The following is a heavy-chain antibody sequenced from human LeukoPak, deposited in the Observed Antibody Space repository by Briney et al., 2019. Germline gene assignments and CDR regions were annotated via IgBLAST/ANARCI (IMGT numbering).Heavy chain of an antibody. J-gene: IGHJ4*02. CDR1: GGSSSGYY. D-gene: IGHD6-19*01. CDR2: ISYSGNT. CDR3: ARGGITSGWYDY. Sequence: SETLSLTCTVSGGSSSGYYWTWIRQPPGKGLEWIGYISYSGNTNYNPSLKSRLTISVDTSKNQFSLKLSSVTAADTAVYYCARGGITSGWYDYWGQGTLVTVSS. V-gene: IGHV4-59*01.